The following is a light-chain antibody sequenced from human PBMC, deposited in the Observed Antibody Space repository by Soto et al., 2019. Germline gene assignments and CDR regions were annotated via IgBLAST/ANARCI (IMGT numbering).Light chain of an antibody. V-gene: IGKV3-20*01. CDR3: QQYGNSPST. CDR2: GTS. J-gene: IGKJ5*01. CDR1: ERIYSAY. Sequence: EAVLTQSPGTLSLSRGERATLSCRASERIYSAYLGWYQQKPGQAPRLLIYGTSSRATGIPDRFSGSGSGTDFTLTISRLEPEDFAVYYCQQYGNSPSTFGQGTRLE.